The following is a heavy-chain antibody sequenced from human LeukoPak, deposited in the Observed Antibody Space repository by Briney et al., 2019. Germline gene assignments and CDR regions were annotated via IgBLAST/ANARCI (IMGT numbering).Heavy chain of an antibody. D-gene: IGHD1-7*01. CDR2: INHSGST. CDR1: GGPFSGYY. V-gene: IGHV4-34*01. Sequence: SETLSLTCAVYGGPFSGYYWSWIRQPPGKGLEWIGEINHSGSTNYNPSLKSRVTISVDTSKNQLSLKLNSVTAADTAVYYCARGSEPYNWNYCFDYWGQGTLVTVSS. CDR3: ARGSEPYNWNYCFDY. J-gene: IGHJ4*02.